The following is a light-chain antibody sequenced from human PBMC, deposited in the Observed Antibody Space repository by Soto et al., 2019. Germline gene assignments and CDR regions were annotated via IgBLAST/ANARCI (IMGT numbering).Light chain of an antibody. CDR2: AQS. Sequence: DIQMTQSPSSLSASVGDRVTITCRASQHISDYINWYQQKPWKAPKLLIYAQSNLQSGVPSRFTGSRSGTAFSLTITSLQVEDFATYYCQQSYSAPQTFGQGTKVEIK. J-gene: IGKJ1*01. CDR1: QHISDY. V-gene: IGKV1-39*01. CDR3: QQSYSAPQT.